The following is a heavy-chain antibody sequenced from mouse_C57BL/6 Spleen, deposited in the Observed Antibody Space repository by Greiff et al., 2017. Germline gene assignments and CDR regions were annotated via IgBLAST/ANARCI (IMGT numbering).Heavy chain of an antibody. J-gene: IGHJ4*01. CDR2: IYPSDSET. CDR1: GYTFTSYW. D-gene: IGHD3-3*01. CDR3: ARSRAWDYAMDY. Sequence: QVQLKQPGAELVRPGSSVKLSCKASGYTFTSYWMDWVKQRPGQGLEWIGNIYPSDSETHYNQKFKDKATLTVDKSSSTAYMQLSSRTSEDSAVYYCARSRAWDYAMDYWGQGTSVTVSS. V-gene: IGHV1-61*01.